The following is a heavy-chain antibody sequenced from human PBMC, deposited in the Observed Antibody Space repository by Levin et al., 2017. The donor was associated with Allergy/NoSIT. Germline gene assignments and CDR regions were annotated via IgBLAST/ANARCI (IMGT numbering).Heavy chain of an antibody. V-gene: IGHV3-9*01. CDR1: GFTFDDYA. J-gene: IGHJ4*02. D-gene: IGHD4-17*01. CDR3: AKLNHRGDYGDYSKRATTYYFDY. CDR2: ISWNSGSI. Sequence: GGSLRLSCAASGFTFDDYAMHWVRQAPGKGLEWVSGISWNSGSIGYADSVKGRFTISRDNAKNSLYLQMNSLRAEDTALYYCAKLNHRGDYGDYSKRATTYYFDYWGQGTLVTVSS.